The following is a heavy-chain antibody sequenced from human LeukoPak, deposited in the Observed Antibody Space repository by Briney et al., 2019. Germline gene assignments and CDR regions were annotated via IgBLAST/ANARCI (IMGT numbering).Heavy chain of an antibody. CDR1: GFTFSSYE. Sequence: GGPLRLSCAASGFTFSSYEMNWVRQAPGKGLEWVSYISSSGSTIYYADSVKGRFTISRDNAKNSLYLQMNSLRAEDTAVYYCATLTGYSSSWYVRVRPEFDYWGQGTLVTVSS. J-gene: IGHJ4*02. D-gene: IGHD6-13*01. CDR3: ATLTGYSSSWYVRVRPEFDY. CDR2: ISSSGSTI. V-gene: IGHV3-48*03.